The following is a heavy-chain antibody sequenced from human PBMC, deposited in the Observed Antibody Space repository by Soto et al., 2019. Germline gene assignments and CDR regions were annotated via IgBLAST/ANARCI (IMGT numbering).Heavy chain of an antibody. V-gene: IGHV4-31*03. CDR3: AIEGAGTTPGWFDP. D-gene: IGHD1-7*01. Sequence: QVQLQESGPGLVKPSQTLSLTCTVSGASIPSVGYSWTWIRQHPGKGLEWIGYVYHSGTTYYNPSLKSRATISVATSKNKFYLRLTSVTAADTAIYYCAIEGAGTTPGWFDPWGQGTLVTVSS. CDR2: VYHSGTT. CDR1: GASIPSVGYS. J-gene: IGHJ5*02.